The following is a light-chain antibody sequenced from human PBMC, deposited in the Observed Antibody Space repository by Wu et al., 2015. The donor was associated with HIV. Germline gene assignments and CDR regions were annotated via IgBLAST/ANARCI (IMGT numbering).Light chain of an antibody. CDR2: DAS. CDR1: QSVSSY. J-gene: IGKJ3*01. V-gene: IGKV3-11*01. CDR3: QQYGSLLRT. Sequence: EIVLTQSPATLSLSPGERATLSCRASQSVSSYLAWYQQKPGQAPRLLIYDASNRATGIPARFSGSGSGTDFTLTISSLEPEDFAVYYCQQYGSLLRTFGPGTKVDMK.